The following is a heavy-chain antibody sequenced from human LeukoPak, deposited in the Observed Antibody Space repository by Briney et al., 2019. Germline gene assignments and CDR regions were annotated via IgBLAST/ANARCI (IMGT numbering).Heavy chain of an antibody. CDR3: ARGGDSLDYYYGMDV. Sequence: SVKVSCKASGGTFSSYAISWVRQAPGQGLEWMGRIIPILGIANYAQKFQGRVTITADKSTSTAYMELSSLRSEDTAVYYCARGGDSLDYYYGMDVWGQGTTVTVSS. D-gene: IGHD3-10*01. V-gene: IGHV1-69*04. CDR2: IIPILGIA. J-gene: IGHJ6*02. CDR1: GGTFSSYA.